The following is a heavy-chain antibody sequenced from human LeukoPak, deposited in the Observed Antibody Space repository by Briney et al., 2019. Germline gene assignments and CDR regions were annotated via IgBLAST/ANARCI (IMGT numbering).Heavy chain of an antibody. CDR1: GASISDYY. Sequence: PSETLSLTCTVSGASISDYYWSWIRQPPGKRLEGIAYMYYSGIPNYSRSLKSRVTMSADKSNNQVSLTLTSVTAADTAVYYCASHHGRGESFDYWGRGTLVTDPS. J-gene: IGHJ4*02. V-gene: IGHV4-59*08. CDR2: MYYSGIP. D-gene: IGHD3-10*01. CDR3: ASHHGRGESFDY.